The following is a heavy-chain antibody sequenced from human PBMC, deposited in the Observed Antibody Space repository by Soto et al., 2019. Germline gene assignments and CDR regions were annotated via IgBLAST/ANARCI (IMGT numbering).Heavy chain of an antibody. D-gene: IGHD6-6*01. CDR3: ATGSSETVDY. V-gene: IGHV3-9*01. CDR2: ISWNSGSI. Sequence: PGGSLRLSCAASGFTFDDYAMHWVRQAPGKGLEWVSGISWNSGSIGYADSVKGRFTISRDNAKNSLYLQMNSLRAEDTALYYCATGSSETVDYWGQGTLVTVSS. J-gene: IGHJ4*02. CDR1: GFTFDDYA.